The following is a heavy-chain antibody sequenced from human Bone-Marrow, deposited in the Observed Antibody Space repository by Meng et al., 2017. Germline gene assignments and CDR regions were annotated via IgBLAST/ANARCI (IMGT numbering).Heavy chain of an antibody. CDR3: ARRSGSSGSYGHDY. V-gene: IGHV3-48*04. J-gene: IGHJ4*02. CDR1: GFTFSSYS. D-gene: IGHD6-19*01. CDR2: ISGNGGII. Sequence: GGSLRLSCAASGFTFSSYSMYWVRQGPGKGLEWVSYISGNGGIIYYADSVKGRFTISRDNAKNSLYLQMNSLRAEDTAVYYCARRSGSSGSYGHDYWGRGTLVTVSS.